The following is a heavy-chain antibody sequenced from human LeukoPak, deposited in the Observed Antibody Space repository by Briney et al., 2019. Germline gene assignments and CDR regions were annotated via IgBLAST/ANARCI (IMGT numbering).Heavy chain of an antibody. J-gene: IGHJ4*02. D-gene: IGHD3-10*01. Sequence: GASVKVSCKASGYTFSDYFIHWVRQAPGQGLEWMGIIHPSAGSTSYAQKFHGRVTMTRDTSTGTVYMDLSSLRSEDTAVYYCARDGRATMGLGFDYWGQGTLVTVSS. CDR1: GYTFSDYF. V-gene: IGHV1-46*01. CDR3: ARDGRATMGLGFDY. CDR2: IHPSAGST.